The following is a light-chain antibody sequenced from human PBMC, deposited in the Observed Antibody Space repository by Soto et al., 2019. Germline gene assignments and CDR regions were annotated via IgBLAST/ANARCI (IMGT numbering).Light chain of an antibody. Sequence: EIVMTQSPATLSVSPGERVTLSCRASQSVSSNLAWYQQKPGQAPRLLIYGASTRATGIPARFSGSGSGTEFSLTISRLQSEDFAVYYCQQYNDWRTFGQGTKVDIK. CDR1: QSVSSN. CDR3: QQYNDWRT. J-gene: IGKJ1*01. CDR2: GAS. V-gene: IGKV3-15*01.